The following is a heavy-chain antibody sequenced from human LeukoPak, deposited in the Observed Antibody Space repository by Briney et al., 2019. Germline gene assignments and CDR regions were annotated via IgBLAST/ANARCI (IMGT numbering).Heavy chain of an antibody. D-gene: IGHD3-3*01. CDR1: GFTFSSYA. CDR3: ASLEWLSTTHYGRDV. CDR2: ISYDGSNK. V-gene: IGHV3-30-3*01. Sequence: PGGSLSLSCAASGFTFSSYAMHWVGQAPGQGLEWVAVISYDGSNKSYADSVKGRFTISRNNSKNTLYLQMNRLRAEDTAVYYCASLEWLSTTHYGRDVWGQGTTVTVS. J-gene: IGHJ6*02.